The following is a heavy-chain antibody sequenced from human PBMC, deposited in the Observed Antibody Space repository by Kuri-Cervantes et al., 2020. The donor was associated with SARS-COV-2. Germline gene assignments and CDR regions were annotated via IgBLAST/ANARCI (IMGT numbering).Heavy chain of an antibody. CDR2: VYNTGST. Sequence: ESLKISCAASGFTFSSYEMNWVRQAPGKGLEWIGYVYNTGSTGYNPSLKSRVTISVDTSKRQFSLRLTSVTATDTAVYYCVRVAIGGLYDAIDVWGQGRMVTVSS. V-gene: IGHV4-59*01. D-gene: IGHD6-25*01. J-gene: IGHJ3*01. CDR1: GFTFSSYE. CDR3: VRVAIGGLYDAIDV.